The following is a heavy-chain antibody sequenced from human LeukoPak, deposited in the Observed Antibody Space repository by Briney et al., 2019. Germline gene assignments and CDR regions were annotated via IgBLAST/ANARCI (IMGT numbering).Heavy chain of an antibody. D-gene: IGHD3-3*02. CDR2: IHYSGST. CDR3: VQVRLAGLFDP. Sequence: SSETLSLTCTVSGASVSAYYWTWIRQPPGKRLEWLGYIHYSGSTNYNPSLNSQVTMSLDASKNQFSLKLSSVSAADTAVYYCVQVRLAGLFDPWGQGTLVTVSS. J-gene: IGHJ5*02. V-gene: IGHV4-59*02. CDR1: GASVSAYY.